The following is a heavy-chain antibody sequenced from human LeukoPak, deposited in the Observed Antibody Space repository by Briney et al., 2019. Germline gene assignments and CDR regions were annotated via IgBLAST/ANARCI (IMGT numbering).Heavy chain of an antibody. Sequence: GGSLRLSCAASGFTFSSYSMNWVRQALGKGLEWVSSISSSSSYIYYADSVKGRFTISRDNAKNLLYLQMNSLRAEDTAVYYCARETYYYDTTYYYIKYFDYWGQGTLVTVSS. D-gene: IGHD3-22*01. CDR3: ARETYYYDTTYYYIKYFDY. V-gene: IGHV3-21*04. CDR1: GFTFSSYS. J-gene: IGHJ4*02. CDR2: ISSSSSYI.